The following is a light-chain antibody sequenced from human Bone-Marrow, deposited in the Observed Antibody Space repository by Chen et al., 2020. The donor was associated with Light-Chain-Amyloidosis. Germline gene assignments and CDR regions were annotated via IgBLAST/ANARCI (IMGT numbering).Light chain of an antibody. J-gene: IGLJ3*02. CDR2: DDS. CDR1: NIGSTS. CDR3: QVWGRSSDRPV. V-gene: IGLV3-21*02. Sequence: SYVLTQPSSVSVAPGQTATIACGGNNIGSTSVHWYQQTPGQAPLLVVYDDSDRPSGIPERLSGSNSGNTATLTISRVEAGDETDYYCQVWGRSSDRPVFGGGTKLT.